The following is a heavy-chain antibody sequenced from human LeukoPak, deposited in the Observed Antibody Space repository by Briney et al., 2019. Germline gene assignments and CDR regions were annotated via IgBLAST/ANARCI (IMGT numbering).Heavy chain of an antibody. CDR1: GGSISSYY. V-gene: IGHV4-59*12. J-gene: IGHJ5*02. D-gene: IGHD2-2*01. Sequence: SETLSLTCTVSGGSISSYYWSWIRQPPGKGLEWIGYIYYSGSTNYNPSLKSRVTISVDTSKNQFSLKLSSVTAADTAAYYCASRVPATDSGADWFDPWGQGTLVTVSS. CDR3: ASRVPATDSGADWFDP. CDR2: IYYSGST.